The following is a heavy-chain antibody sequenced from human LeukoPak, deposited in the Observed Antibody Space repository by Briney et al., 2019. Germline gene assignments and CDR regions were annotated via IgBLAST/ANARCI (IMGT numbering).Heavy chain of an antibody. CDR1: GFTFSDYY. Sequence: PGGSLRLSCAASGFTFSDYYMSWIRQAPGKGLEWVSYISSSGSTIYYADSVKGRFTISRDNSKNTLYLQMNSLRAEDTAVYYCAKDGIAAYYYYYMDVWGKGTTVTVSS. CDR2: ISSSGSTI. V-gene: IGHV3-11*01. D-gene: IGHD6-13*01. CDR3: AKDGIAAYYYYYMDV. J-gene: IGHJ6*03.